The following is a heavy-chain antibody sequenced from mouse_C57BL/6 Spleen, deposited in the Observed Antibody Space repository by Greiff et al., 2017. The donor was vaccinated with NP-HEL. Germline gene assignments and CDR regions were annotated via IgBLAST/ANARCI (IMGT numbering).Heavy chain of an antibody. CDR3: AREGRAMDY. CDR2: LDPEDGDT. V-gene: IGHV14-2*01. Sequence: VQLQQSGAELVKPGASVKLSCKASGFNITDYYMHWVKQRTEQGLEWIGRLDPEDGDTKYAPKFQGKATITADTSSNTAYMQLSSLTSEDTAFYDSAREGRAMDYWGQGTSVTVSS. J-gene: IGHJ4*01. CDR1: GFNITDYY.